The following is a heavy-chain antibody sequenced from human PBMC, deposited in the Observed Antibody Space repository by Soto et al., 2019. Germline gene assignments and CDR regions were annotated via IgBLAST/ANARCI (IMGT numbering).Heavy chain of an antibody. CDR3: ARLSSSHFPDYFDY. D-gene: IGHD6-6*01. CDR2: IIPIFGTA. V-gene: IGHV1-69*13. CDR1: GGTFSSYA. Sequence: SVKVSCKASGGTFSSYAISWVRQAPGQGLEWMGGIIPIFGTANYAQKFQGRVTITADESTSTAYMELSSLRFEDTAVYYCARLSSSHFPDYFDYWGQGTLVTVSS. J-gene: IGHJ4*02.